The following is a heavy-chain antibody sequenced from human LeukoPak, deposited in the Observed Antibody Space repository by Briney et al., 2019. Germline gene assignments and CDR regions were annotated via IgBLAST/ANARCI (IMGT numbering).Heavy chain of an antibody. CDR3: ARSGTPSSSWYYFDY. J-gene: IGHJ4*02. Sequence: PGGSLRLSCAASGFTFSDYYMSWIRQAPGKGLEWVSYISSSSSYTNYADSVKGRFTISRDNAKNSLYLQMNSLRAEDTAVYYCARSGTPSSSWYYFDYWGQGTLVTVSS. D-gene: IGHD6-13*01. V-gene: IGHV3-11*03. CDR2: ISSSSSYT. CDR1: GFTFSDYY.